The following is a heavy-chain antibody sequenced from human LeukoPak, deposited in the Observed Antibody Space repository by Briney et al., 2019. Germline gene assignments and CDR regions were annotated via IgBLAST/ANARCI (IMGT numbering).Heavy chain of an antibody. CDR3: ARENGYRYDY. CDR2: IYYSGST. D-gene: IGHD5-18*01. J-gene: IGHJ4*02. V-gene: IGHV4-39*07. Sequence: ASETLSLTCTVSGGSISSSSYYWGWIRQPPGKGLEWIGSIYYSGSTNYNPSLKSRVTISVDTSKNQFSLKLSSVTAADTALYYCARENGYRYDYWGQGTLVTVSS. CDR1: GGSISSSSYY.